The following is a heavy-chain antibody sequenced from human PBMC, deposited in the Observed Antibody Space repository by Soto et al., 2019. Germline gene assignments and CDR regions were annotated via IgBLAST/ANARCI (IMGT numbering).Heavy chain of an antibody. CDR2: INHSGDT. V-gene: IGHV4-34*01. CDR1: GGSFSGYY. J-gene: IGHJ6*03. D-gene: IGHD2-15*01. Sequence: ASETLSLTCAVYGGSFSGYYWSWIRQPPGKGLEWIGEINHSGDTNYNPSLKSRVTISVDTSKNQFSLKLSSVTAADTAVYYCARGGSPTLYCSGGSCQRDYYYMDVWGKGTTVTVSS. CDR3: ARGGSPTLYCSGGSCQRDYYYMDV.